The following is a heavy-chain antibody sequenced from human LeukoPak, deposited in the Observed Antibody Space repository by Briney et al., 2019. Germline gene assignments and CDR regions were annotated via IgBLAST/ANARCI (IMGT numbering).Heavy chain of an antibody. CDR1: GGSISSGDYS. D-gene: IGHD3-16*02. CDR3: ARDDYVWGSYRYSV. V-gene: IGHV4-30-4*01. CDR2: IYYSGST. J-gene: IGHJ4*02. Sequence: TSSETLSLTCTVSGGSISSGDYSWSWIRQPPGKGLEWIGYIYYSGSTYYNPSLKSRVTISVDTSKNQFSLKLSSVTAADTAVYYCARDDYVWGSYRYSVWGQGTLVTVSS.